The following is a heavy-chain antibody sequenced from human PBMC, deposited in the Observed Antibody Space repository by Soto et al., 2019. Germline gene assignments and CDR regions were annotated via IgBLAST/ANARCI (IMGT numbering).Heavy chain of an antibody. Sequence: SSETLSLTCTVSGGSISSGGYYWTWIRQPPGKGLEWIGEINHTGSTKYNPSLKSRVTISLDTSKNQFSLSLRSVTAADTAVYYCARGREIFGAVTPFEYWGQGTQVTVSS. CDR1: GGSISSGGYY. CDR2: INHTGST. CDR3: ARGREIFGAVTPFEY. D-gene: IGHD3-3*01. V-gene: IGHV4-61*08. J-gene: IGHJ4*02.